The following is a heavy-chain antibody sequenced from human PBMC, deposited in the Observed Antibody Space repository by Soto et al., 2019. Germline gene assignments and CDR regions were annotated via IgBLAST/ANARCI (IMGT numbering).Heavy chain of an antibody. Sequence: GGSLRLSCAASGFTFSTYGLDWVRQAPGKGLEWVSTISGSGESTYYADSVKGRFTISRDNSRDTLYLRMNSLRAEDTAMYYCERGYDFWRGTYYFDYWGQGTQVTVYS. J-gene: IGHJ4*02. D-gene: IGHD3-3*01. V-gene: IGHV3-23*01. CDR2: ISGSGEST. CDR3: ERGYDFWRGTYYFDY. CDR1: GFTFSTYG.